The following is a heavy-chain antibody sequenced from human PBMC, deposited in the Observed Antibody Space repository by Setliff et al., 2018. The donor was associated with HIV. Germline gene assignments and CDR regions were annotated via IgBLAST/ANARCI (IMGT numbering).Heavy chain of an antibody. V-gene: IGHV1-2*06. CDR2: INPNSGGT. J-gene: IGHJ4*02. Sequence: ASVKVSCKASGYIFTDYYMHWVRQAPGQELGWMGRINPNSGGTNYAQKFQGRVTMTRDTSISTAYTELSSLRSEDTATYYCARSSSSSHFVFDYWGQGTLVTVSS. D-gene: IGHD6-13*01. CDR1: GYIFTDYY. CDR3: ARSSSSSHFVFDY.